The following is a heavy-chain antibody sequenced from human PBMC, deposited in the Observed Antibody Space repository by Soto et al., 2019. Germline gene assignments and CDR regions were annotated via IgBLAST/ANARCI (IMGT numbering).Heavy chain of an antibody. CDR3: AKGIRQVATMVEFDS. D-gene: IGHD3-10*01. J-gene: IGHJ4*02. CDR2: ISGRGGNS. Sequence: TGGSLRLSCAASGFTFSSYAMGWGRQAPGKGLEWVSGISGRGGNSYFADSVKGRFTISRDNSKNTLYLQMNSLRAEDTAVYYCAKGIRQVATMVEFDSWGQGTLVTVSS. V-gene: IGHV3-23*01. CDR1: GFTFSSYA.